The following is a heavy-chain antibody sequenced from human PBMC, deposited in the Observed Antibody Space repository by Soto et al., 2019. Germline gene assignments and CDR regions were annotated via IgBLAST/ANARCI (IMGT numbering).Heavy chain of an antibody. CDR2: ISAYNGDT. J-gene: IGHJ4*02. Sequence: QVQLVQSGAEVKKPGASVKVSCKASGYTFASYGITWVRQAPGQGLEWMGWISAYNGDTKYAQKFQGRVTMTTDPSTGTAYMELRSLRYDDTAVFFCARDSSALTTYYFDYWGQGTLVTVSS. D-gene: IGHD4-17*01. CDR1: GYTFASYG. CDR3: ARDSSALTTYYFDY. V-gene: IGHV1-18*01.